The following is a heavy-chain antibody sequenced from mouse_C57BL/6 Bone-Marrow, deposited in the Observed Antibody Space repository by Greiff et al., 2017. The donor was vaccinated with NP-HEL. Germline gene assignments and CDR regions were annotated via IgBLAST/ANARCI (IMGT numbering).Heavy chain of an antibody. CDR3: TRCYYYGSSSLWAMDY. Sequence: DVKLVESGEGLVKPGGSLKLSCAASGFTFLSYAMSWVRQTPEKRLEWVAYISGGGDYIYYADTVKGRFTISRDNARNTLYLQMSSLKSEDTAMYYCTRCYYYGSSSLWAMDYWGKGTSVTVSS. D-gene: IGHD1-1*01. J-gene: IGHJ4*01. CDR1: GFTFLSYA. V-gene: IGHV5-9-1*02. CDR2: ISGGGDYI.